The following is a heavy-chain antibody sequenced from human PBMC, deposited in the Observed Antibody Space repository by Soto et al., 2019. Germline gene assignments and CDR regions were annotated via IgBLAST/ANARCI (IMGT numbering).Heavy chain of an antibody. CDR1: GGTFSSYA. Sequence: ASVKVSCKASGGTFSSYAISWVRQAPGQGLEWMGGIIPIFGTANYAQKFQGRVTITADESTSTAYMELSSLRSEDTAVYYCARDPVEMATIGYNWFDPWGQGTLVTVSS. V-gene: IGHV1-69*13. CDR3: ARDPVEMATIGYNWFDP. J-gene: IGHJ5*02. CDR2: IIPIFGTA. D-gene: IGHD5-12*01.